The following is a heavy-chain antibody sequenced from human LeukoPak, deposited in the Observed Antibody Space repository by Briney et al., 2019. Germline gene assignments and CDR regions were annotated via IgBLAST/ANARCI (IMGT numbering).Heavy chain of an antibody. Sequence: ASVKVSCKASGYTFTSCAISWVRQAPGQGLEWMGWISAYNGNTNYAQKLQGRVTMTTDTSTSTAYMELRSLRSDDTAVYYCARDSGIAVAGTFGYWGQGTLVTVSS. CDR1: GYTFTSCA. J-gene: IGHJ4*02. CDR3: ARDSGIAVAGTFGY. D-gene: IGHD6-19*01. CDR2: ISAYNGNT. V-gene: IGHV1-18*01.